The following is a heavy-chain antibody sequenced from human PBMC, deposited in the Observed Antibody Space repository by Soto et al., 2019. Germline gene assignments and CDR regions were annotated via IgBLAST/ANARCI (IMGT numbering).Heavy chain of an antibody. CDR2: ISYDGSNK. CDR3: AKESGDDFWSGYTDY. CDR1: GFTFSSYG. Sequence: GGSLRLSCAASGFTFSSYGMHWVRQAPGKGLEWVAVISYDGSNKYYADSVKGRFTISRDNSKNTLYLQMNSLRAEDTAVYYCAKESGDDFWSGYTDYWGQGTLVTVSS. J-gene: IGHJ4*02. V-gene: IGHV3-30*18. D-gene: IGHD3-3*01.